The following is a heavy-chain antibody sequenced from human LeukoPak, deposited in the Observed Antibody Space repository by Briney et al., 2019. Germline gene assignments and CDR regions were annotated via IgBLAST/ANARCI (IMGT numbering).Heavy chain of an antibody. CDR1: GGSIDITNY. CDR3: ARARGDSSRLDY. J-gene: IGHJ4*02. D-gene: IGHD4-17*01. V-gene: IGHV4-31*11. Sequence: SETLSLTCGVSGGSIDITNYWSWVRQAPGKGLEWIGYIYYSDNTYYNPSLKSRVTISADTSKNQFSLKLNSVTAADTAVYYCARARGDSSRLDYWGQGTLVTVSS. CDR2: IYYSDNT.